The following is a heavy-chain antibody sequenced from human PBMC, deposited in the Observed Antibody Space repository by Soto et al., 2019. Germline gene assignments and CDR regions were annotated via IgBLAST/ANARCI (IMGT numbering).Heavy chain of an antibody. J-gene: IGHJ6*02. CDR1: GGSITNYY. CDR3: ARLGFGPLHGLVDV. Sequence: QVQLQESGPGLVKPSETLSLTCTVSGGSITNYYCSWFRQPPGKGLEWIGYIQYNGYSAYNLSLKSQITMSMDTPKTQFSLMVESVTATDTAVYYCARLGFGPLHGLVDVWGQGTTVIVSS. CDR2: IQYNGYS. V-gene: IGHV4-59*08. D-gene: IGHD3-10*01.